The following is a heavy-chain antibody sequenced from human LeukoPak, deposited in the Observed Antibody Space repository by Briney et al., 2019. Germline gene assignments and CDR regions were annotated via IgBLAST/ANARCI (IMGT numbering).Heavy chain of an antibody. CDR1: GGSMSPYH. V-gene: IGHV4-59*08. CDR2: IYYSGST. D-gene: IGHD6-6*01. CDR3: ASQLPDSSSYYYYYGMDV. Sequence: PSETLSLTCTVSGGSMSPYHWGWIRQPPGKGLEWTGYIYYSGSTNYNPSLKSRVTISVDTSKNQFSLKLSSVTAADTAVYYCASQLPDSSSYYYYYGMDVWGQGTTVTVSS. J-gene: IGHJ6*02.